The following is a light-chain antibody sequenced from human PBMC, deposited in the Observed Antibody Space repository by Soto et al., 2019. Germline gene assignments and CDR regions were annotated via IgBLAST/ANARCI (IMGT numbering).Light chain of an antibody. J-gene: IGLJ1*01. V-gene: IGLV1-44*01. CDR1: SFNIGRNP. Sequence: QSVLTQPPSASGTPGQRVTISCSGSSFNIGRNPVNWYQQFPGTAPKLLIYTNDQRPSGVPDRFSGSKSGTSASLAISGLQSEDEADYYCAAWDDSLNGWVFGTGTKVTVL. CDR2: TND. CDR3: AAWDDSLNGWV.